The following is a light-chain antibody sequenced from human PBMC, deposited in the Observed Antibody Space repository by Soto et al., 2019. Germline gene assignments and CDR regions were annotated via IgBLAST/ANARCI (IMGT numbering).Light chain of an antibody. CDR3: SSYTSSSTGV. V-gene: IGLV2-14*01. CDR1: SSDVGGYNY. CDR2: DVS. Sequence: QSVLTQPASVSGSPGEWITISCTGNSSDVGGYNYVSWYQQHPGKAPKLMIYDVSNRPSGVSNRFSGSKSGNTASLTISGLQAEDEADYYCSSYTSSSTGVFGTGTKVTVL. J-gene: IGLJ1*01.